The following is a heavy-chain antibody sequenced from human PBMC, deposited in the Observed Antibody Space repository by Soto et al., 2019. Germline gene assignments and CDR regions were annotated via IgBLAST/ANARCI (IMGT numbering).Heavy chain of an antibody. CDR3: AKGGSLTGYFTYDY. V-gene: IGHV3-23*01. CDR1: GFTLSNYA. D-gene: IGHD3-9*01. CDR2: ISASGDST. Sequence: EVQLLESGGGLVQPGGSLRLSCATSGFTLSNYAMNWVRQSPGKGLEWVSSISASGDSTYYPESVKGRFTVSRDNSKNTLYLQIDSVRAEDTAVYYCAKGGSLTGYFTYDYWGQGALVTVSS. J-gene: IGHJ4*02.